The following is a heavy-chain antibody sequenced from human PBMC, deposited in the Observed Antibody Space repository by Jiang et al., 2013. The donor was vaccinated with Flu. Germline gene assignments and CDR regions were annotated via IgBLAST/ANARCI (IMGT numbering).Heavy chain of an antibody. J-gene: IGHJ3*01. V-gene: IGHV6-1*01. CDR3: TRGGLGSSVFIFDV. D-gene: IGHD3-10*01. Sequence: TLSLTCDISGDSVSRNNAAWNWIRQSPSRGLEWLGRTYYRTKWYDDYAVSVKGRLTINPDTSRNQFSLHLNSVTPEDTAVYYCTRGGLGSSVFIFDVWGQGTMVTVSS. CDR2: TYYRTKWYD. CDR1: GDSVSRNNAA.